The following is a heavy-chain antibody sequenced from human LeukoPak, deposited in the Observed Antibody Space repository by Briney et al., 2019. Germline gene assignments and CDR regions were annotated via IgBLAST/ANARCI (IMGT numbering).Heavy chain of an antibody. V-gene: IGHV3-49*04. CDR3: TRGRYSSGWYDPYNY. J-gene: IGHJ4*02. CDR1: GFIFGDYS. Sequence: PGGSLRLSCKTSGFIFGDYSMTWVRQAPGKGLEWVGFIRSKAYGGTTEYAASVKGRFTISRDDSKSIAYLQMNSLKTEDTAVYYCTRGRYSSGWYDPYNYWGQGTLVTVSS. CDR2: IRSKAYGGTT. D-gene: IGHD6-19*01.